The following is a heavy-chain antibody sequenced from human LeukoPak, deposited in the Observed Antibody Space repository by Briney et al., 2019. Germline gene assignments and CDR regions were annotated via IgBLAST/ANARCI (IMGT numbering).Heavy chain of an antibody. CDR2: MNPNSGNT. V-gene: IGHV1-8*02. D-gene: IGHD5-12*01. Sequence: ASGKVSCKASGYTFTSYYIHWVRQATGQGLEWMGWMNPNSGNTGYAQKFQGRVTMTRNTSISTAYMELSSLRSEDTAVYYCARDEGYSGYDRIDYWGQGTLVTVSS. J-gene: IGHJ4*02. CDR1: GYTFTSYY. CDR3: ARDEGYSGYDRIDY.